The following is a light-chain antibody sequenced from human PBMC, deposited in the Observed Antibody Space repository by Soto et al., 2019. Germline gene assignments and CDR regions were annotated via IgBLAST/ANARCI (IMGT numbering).Light chain of an antibody. J-gene: IGLJ3*02. V-gene: IGLV4-60*02. CDR1: SGHSSYI. CDR3: ETWDSNSWV. Sequence: QPVLTQSSSASASLGSSVKLTCTLSSGHSSYIIAWHQQQPGKAPRYLMKVETSGSYNKGSGVPDRFSGSSSGADRYLTISHLQFEDEADYYCETWDSNSWVFGGGTKLTVL. CDR2: VETSGSY.